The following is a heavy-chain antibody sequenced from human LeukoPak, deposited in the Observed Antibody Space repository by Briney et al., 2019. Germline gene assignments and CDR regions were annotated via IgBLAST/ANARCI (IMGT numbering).Heavy chain of an antibody. V-gene: IGHV1-18*01. J-gene: IGHJ1*01. CDR1: GYTFTSYG. CDR2: ISASNGNT. D-gene: IGHD3-3*01. CDR3: ARVPPFWSGYYTDLGYFQH. Sequence: GASVKVSCKASGYTFTSYGICWVRQAPGQGLEWMGWISASNGNTNYAQKLQGRVTMTTDTSTSTAYMELRSLRSDDTAVYYCARVPPFWSGYYTDLGYFQHWGQGTLATVSS.